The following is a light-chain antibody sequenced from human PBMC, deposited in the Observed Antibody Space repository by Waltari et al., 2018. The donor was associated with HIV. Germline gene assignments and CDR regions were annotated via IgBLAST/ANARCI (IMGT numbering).Light chain of an antibody. J-gene: IGLJ3*02. CDR2: KDS. CDR3: QAADSSGTYKGNWV. CDR1: ALPKQY. V-gene: IGLV3-25*03. Sequence: SYELTQPPSVSVSPGRTARIPCSGDALPKQYAYWYQQKTGQAPVLVIYKDSERPSGIPERFSGSSSGTTVTLTISGVQAEDEADYYCQAADSSGTYKGNWVFGGGTKLTVL.